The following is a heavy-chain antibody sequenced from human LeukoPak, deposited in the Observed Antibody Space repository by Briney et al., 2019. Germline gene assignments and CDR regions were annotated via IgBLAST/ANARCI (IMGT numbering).Heavy chain of an antibody. CDR1: GFTFSHYG. CDR3: ARVRSDYGLGRYFDY. Sequence: GGSLRLSCAASGFTFSHYGMHWVRQAPGKGLEWVSYISLSSSSIYYADSLKGRFTISRDNAKNSLYLQMNSLIAEDTAVYYCARVRSDYGLGRYFDYWGQGTLVTVSS. V-gene: IGHV3-48*01. J-gene: IGHJ4*02. CDR2: ISLSSSSI. D-gene: IGHD3-10*01.